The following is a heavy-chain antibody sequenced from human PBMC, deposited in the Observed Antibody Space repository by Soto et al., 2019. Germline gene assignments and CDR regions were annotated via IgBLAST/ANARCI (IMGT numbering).Heavy chain of an antibody. J-gene: IGHJ6*02. V-gene: IGHV4-31*03. Sequence: QVQLQESGPGLVKPSQTLSLTCTVSGGSISSGGYYWSWIRQHPGKGLEWIGYIYYSGSTYYNPSLKSRVTLSVDTSQNQFSLKLSSVTAVDTAVYYCARLPLLRFGDRYYGMDVWGQGTTVTVSS. CDR1: GGSISSGGYY. D-gene: IGHD3-10*01. CDR3: ARLPLLRFGDRYYGMDV. CDR2: IYYSGST.